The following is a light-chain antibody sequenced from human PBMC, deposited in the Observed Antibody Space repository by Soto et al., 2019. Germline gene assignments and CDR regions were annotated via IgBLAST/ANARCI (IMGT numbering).Light chain of an antibody. Sequence: DIQMTQSPSTLSASVGDRVTITCRASQSIRRWLAWYQQKPGKAPKLLVYDASDLGSGVPSRFSGSGSGTDFTLAISSLQPEDSATYYCQQTLSFPPTFGQGTKVDIK. CDR3: QQTLSFPPT. CDR2: DAS. J-gene: IGKJ1*01. CDR1: QSIRRW. V-gene: IGKV1-5*01.